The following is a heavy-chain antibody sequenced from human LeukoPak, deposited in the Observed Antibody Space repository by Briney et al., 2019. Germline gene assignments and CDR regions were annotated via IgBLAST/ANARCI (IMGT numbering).Heavy chain of an antibody. CDR1: GGTFSSYA. V-gene: IGHV1-69*01. CDR2: IIPIFGTA. Sequence: ASVKVSCKASGGTFSSYAISWVRQAPGQGLEWMGGIIPIFGTANYAQRFQGRVTITADESTSTAYMELSSLGSEDTAVYYCARARQWLARGDYFDYWGQGTLVTVSS. D-gene: IGHD6-19*01. J-gene: IGHJ4*02. CDR3: ARARQWLARGDYFDY.